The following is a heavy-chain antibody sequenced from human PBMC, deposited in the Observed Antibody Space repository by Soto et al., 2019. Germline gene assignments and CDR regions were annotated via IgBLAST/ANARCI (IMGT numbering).Heavy chain of an antibody. CDR3: ARRMETFWSGNPMHYYYMDV. CDR2: IYSDGSST. Sequence: EVQLVESGGGLVQPGGSLRLSCAASGFTFSSYWMHWVRQAPGKGLVWVARIYSDGSSTSYADSVKGRFTISRDNAKNTLYLQMNSLRAEDTAVYYCARRMETFWSGNPMHYYYMDVWGKGTPVTVSS. D-gene: IGHD3-3*01. J-gene: IGHJ6*03. V-gene: IGHV3-74*01. CDR1: GFTFSSYW.